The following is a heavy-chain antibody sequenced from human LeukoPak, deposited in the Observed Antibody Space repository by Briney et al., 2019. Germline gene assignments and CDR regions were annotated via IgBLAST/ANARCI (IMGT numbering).Heavy chain of an antibody. CDR3: AKRQGPKSGSYDYFDP. D-gene: IGHD1-26*01. Sequence: SEALSLTCTVPGGSLTSYYWSWIRQPPGQGLEWIACIHSGGYTNYNPSLKSRVTISVDTSKNQFSLKVTSVTAADTAVNYCAKRQGPKSGSYDYFDPWGQGTLVTVSS. CDR1: GGSLTSYY. V-gene: IGHV4-4*09. J-gene: IGHJ5*02. CDR2: IHSGGYT.